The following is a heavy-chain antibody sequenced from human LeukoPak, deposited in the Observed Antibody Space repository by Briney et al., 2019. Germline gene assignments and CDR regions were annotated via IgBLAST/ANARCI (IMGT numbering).Heavy chain of an antibody. Sequence: GGSLRLSCAASGFTFSSYNMNWVRQAPGKGLEWVSYISSSSSTIYYADSVKGRFTISRDNAKNSLYLQMNSLRAEDTAVYYCARDPYDYGDEGAFDIWGQGTMVTVSS. J-gene: IGHJ3*02. V-gene: IGHV3-48*01. CDR1: GFTFSSYN. CDR2: ISSSSSTI. CDR3: ARDPYDYGDEGAFDI. D-gene: IGHD4-17*01.